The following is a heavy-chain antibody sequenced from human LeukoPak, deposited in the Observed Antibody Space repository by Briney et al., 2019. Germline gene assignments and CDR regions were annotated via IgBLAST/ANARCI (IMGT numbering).Heavy chain of an antibody. CDR1: GFTFSSYA. CDR2: TDGSGGSA. J-gene: IGHJ4*02. Sequence: GGSLRLSCAGSGFTFSSYAMSWVRQAPGKGLEWVSATDGSGGSAYYADSVRGRFTISRDNSKNTPYLQMNSLRVEDTAVYYCAKDRPHPSAEPTNFDYWGQGTLVTVS. D-gene: IGHD1-14*01. V-gene: IGHV3-23*01. CDR3: AKDRPHPSAEPTNFDY.